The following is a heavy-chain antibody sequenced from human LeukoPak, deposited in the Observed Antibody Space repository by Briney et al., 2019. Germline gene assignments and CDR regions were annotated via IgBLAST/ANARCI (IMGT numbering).Heavy chain of an antibody. CDR1: GFTFSSYS. V-gene: IGHV3-21*01. CDR2: ISSSSSHI. Sequence: GGSLRLSCAASGFTFSSYSMNWVRQAPGKGLEWVSSISSSSSHIYYADSVKGRFTISRDNAKNSLYLQMNSLRAEDTAVYYCARDPQGCSSTSCRDYYYYYGMDVWGQGTTVTVSS. CDR3: ARDPQGCSSTSCRDYYYYYGMDV. D-gene: IGHD2-2*01. J-gene: IGHJ6*02.